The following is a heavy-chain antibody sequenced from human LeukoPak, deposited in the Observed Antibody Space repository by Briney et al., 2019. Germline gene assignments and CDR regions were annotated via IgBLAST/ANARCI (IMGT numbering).Heavy chain of an antibody. V-gene: IGHV3-48*01. J-gene: IGHJ4*02. CDR2: ISSSGSTI. CDR3: ARGRDGWYFDY. D-gene: IGHD2-15*01. Sequence: GGSLRLSCAASGFTFSSYSMNWVRQAPGKGLEWVSYISSSGSTIYYADSVKGRFTISRDNAKNSLYLQMNSLRAEDTAVYYCARGRDGWYFDYWGQGTLVSVSS. CDR1: GFTFSSYS.